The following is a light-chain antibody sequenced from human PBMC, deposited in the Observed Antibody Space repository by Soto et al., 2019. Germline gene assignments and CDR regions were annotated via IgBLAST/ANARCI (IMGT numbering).Light chain of an antibody. J-gene: IGKJ4*01. V-gene: IGKV3D-15*01. CDR3: QQYDDWRRLT. Sequence: TLSVSPGERATLSCRASQSVNIYLAWYQQKPGQAPRLLIFGASYRATGIPARFSGSGSETEFNLTISSLQSEDFAVYFCQQYDDWRRLTFGGGTKVDIK. CDR2: GAS. CDR1: QSVNIY.